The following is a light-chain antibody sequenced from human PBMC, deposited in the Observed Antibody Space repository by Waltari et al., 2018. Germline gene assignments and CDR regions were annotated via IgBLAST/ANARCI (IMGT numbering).Light chain of an antibody. CDR2: KAS. CDR1: QYVKNN. J-gene: IGKJ4*01. V-gene: IGKV1-5*03. CDR3: QEYDSLPVT. Sequence: DIQMTQSPSTLSASVGDRVTITCRASQYVKNNLAWYQQKPGKAPKVLIHKASRLEHGVPSRFSGSGFVTEFILSISSLQPDDFATYYCQEYDSLPVTFGGGTKVEIK.